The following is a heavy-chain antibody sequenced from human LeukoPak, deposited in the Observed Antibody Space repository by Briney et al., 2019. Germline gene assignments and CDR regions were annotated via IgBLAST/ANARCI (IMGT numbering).Heavy chain of an antibody. J-gene: IGHJ5*02. Sequence: ASVKVSCKASGYTFTNYYIHWVRQAPGQGLEWMGITDPIGGSTNYAQKLQGRVTMTTDTSTSTAYMELRSLRSDDTAVYYCARVLLYSSSWYGWFDPWGQGTLVTVSS. D-gene: IGHD6-13*01. V-gene: IGHV1-46*01. CDR1: GYTFTNYY. CDR3: ARVLLYSSSWYGWFDP. CDR2: TDPIGGST.